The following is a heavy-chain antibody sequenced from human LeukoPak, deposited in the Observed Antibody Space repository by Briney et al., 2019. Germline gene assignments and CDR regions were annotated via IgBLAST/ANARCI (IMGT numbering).Heavy chain of an antibody. Sequence: SETLSLTCTVSGGSISSYYWSWIRQPPGKGLEWIGYIYYSGSTNYNPSLKSRVTISVDTSKNQFSLELSSVTAADTAVYYCAREGSSSSFTPYDYWGQGTLVTVSS. D-gene: IGHD6-6*01. J-gene: IGHJ4*02. CDR1: GGSISSYY. V-gene: IGHV4-59*01. CDR3: AREGSSSSFTPYDY. CDR2: IYYSGST.